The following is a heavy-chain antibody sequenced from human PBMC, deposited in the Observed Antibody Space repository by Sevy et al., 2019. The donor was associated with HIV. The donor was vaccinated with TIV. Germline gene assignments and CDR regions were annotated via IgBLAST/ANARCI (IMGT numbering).Heavy chain of an antibody. CDR1: GFTFGDYA. CDR2: IRRNSNEPYGGTT. Sequence: GGSLRLSCTSSGFTFGDYAMSWFRQAQGKGREWVAFIRRNSNEPYGGTTEYAASVKDRFTITRDDSKSIAYLQMNSLKTADTAVYYCTRALATADTPEYYFDYWGQGILVTVSS. D-gene: IGHD5-12*01. V-gene: IGHV3-49*03. J-gene: IGHJ4*02. CDR3: TRALATADTPEYYFDY.